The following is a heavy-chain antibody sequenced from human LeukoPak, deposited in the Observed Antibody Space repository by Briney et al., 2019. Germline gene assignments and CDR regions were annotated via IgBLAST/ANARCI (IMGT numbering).Heavy chain of an antibody. CDR3: VRESYSSGAHFDY. CDR2: INSDGSST. J-gene: IGHJ4*02. CDR1: GFTFSSYW. D-gene: IGHD6-19*01. Sequence: PGESLRLSCAASGFTFSSYWMHWVRQAPGQGLVWVSRINSDGSSTSYADSVKVRFTISRDNAKNTLYLQMNSLRVEDTAVYYCVRESYSSGAHFDYWGQGTLVTVSS. V-gene: IGHV3-74*01.